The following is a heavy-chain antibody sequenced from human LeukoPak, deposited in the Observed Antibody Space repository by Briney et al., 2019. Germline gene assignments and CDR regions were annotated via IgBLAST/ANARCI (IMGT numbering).Heavy chain of an antibody. CDR1: GGSITSTGYY. D-gene: IGHD3-22*01. CDR2: IYNSGST. Sequence: SETLSLTCTVSGGSITSTGYYWGWIRQPPGKGLEWIGYIYNSGSTYYNPSLKSRVTISVDTSKKQFSLKLSSVTAADTAVYYCAKTQTMMGAFDIWGQGTKVTVSS. V-gene: IGHV4-30-4*08. CDR3: AKTQTMMGAFDI. J-gene: IGHJ3*02.